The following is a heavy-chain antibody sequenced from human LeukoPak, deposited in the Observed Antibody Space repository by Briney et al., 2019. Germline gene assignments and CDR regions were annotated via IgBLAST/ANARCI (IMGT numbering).Heavy chain of an antibody. CDR1: GFTFSSYW. D-gene: IGHD6-19*01. J-gene: IGHJ4*02. V-gene: IGHV3-74*01. CDR2: ISGDGRNI. Sequence: GGSLRLSCVASGFTFSSYWMHWVRQDPRKGLVWVSRISGDGRNINYADSVRGRFTISRDNSKNTLYLQMNSLTIEDTAVYYCAREPSGWYRFYYFDYWGQGTLVTVSS. CDR3: AREPSGWYRFYYFDY.